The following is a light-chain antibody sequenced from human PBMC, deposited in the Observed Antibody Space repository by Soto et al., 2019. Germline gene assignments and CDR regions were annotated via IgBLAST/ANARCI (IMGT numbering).Light chain of an antibody. J-gene: IGLJ3*02. Sequence: QSALTQPASVSGSPGQSITISCTGTSSDVGGYNYVSWYQHHPGKAPKLMIYDVSNRPSGVSNRFSGSKSGNTASLTISGLQAEDEADYYCCSFTSSTTWVFGGGTKLTVL. CDR2: DVS. CDR3: CSFTSSTTWV. CDR1: SSDVGGYNY. V-gene: IGLV2-14*03.